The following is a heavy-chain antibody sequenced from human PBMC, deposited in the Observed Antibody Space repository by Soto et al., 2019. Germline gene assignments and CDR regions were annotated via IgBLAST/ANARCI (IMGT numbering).Heavy chain of an antibody. CDR1: GFTFSSYS. CDR3: ARGGGNDAFDI. CDR2: ISSSSSYI. J-gene: IGHJ3*02. D-gene: IGHD2-15*01. V-gene: IGHV3-21*01. Sequence: GGPRLSCAASGFTFSSYSMNWVRQAPGKGLEWVSSISSSSSYIYYADSVKGRFTISRGNAKNSLYLQMNSLRAEDTAVYYCARGGGNDAFDIWGQGTMVTVSS.